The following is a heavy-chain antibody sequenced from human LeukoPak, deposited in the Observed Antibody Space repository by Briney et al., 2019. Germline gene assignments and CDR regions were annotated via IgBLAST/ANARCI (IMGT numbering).Heavy chain of an antibody. D-gene: IGHD3-3*01. CDR3: ARGGSSYYDFWSGYPASFDY. Sequence: SETLSLTCTVSGGSISRYYWSWIRQPPGKGLEWIGYIYYGGTTNYNPSLKSRVTISVDTSKNQFSLKLSSVTAADTAVYYCARGGSSYYDFWSGYPASFDYWGQGTLVTVSS. V-gene: IGHV4-59*01. CDR1: GGSISRYY. J-gene: IGHJ4*02. CDR2: IYYGGTT.